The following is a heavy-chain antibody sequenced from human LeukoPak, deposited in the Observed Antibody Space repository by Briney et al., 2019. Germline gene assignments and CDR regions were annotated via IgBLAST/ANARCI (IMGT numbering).Heavy chain of an antibody. CDR3: AREYSNMWNYLDY. V-gene: IGHV4-4*07. CDR1: GGSISSYY. CDR2: IYISGST. D-gene: IGHD4-11*01. Sequence: SETLSLTCTVSGGSISSYYWSWIRQPAGKRLEWIGRIYISGSTNYNPSLKSRVMMSLDTSKNQFSLKLTSVTAADTAVYYCAREYSNMWNYLDYWGQGTLVTVSS. J-gene: IGHJ4*02.